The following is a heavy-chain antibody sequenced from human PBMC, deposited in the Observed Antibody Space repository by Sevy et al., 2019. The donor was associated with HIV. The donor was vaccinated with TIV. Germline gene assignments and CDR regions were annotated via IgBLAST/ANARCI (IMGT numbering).Heavy chain of an antibody. CDR3: ARVVGEDSSGYLEGAFDI. Sequence: SETLSLTCTVSGGSISSYYWSWIRQPPGKGLEWIGYIYYSGSTNYNPSLKSRVTISVDTSKNQFSLKLSSVTAADTAVYYWARVVGEDSSGYLEGAFDIWGQGTMVTVSS. CDR1: GGSISSYY. D-gene: IGHD3-22*01. CDR2: IYYSGST. J-gene: IGHJ3*02. V-gene: IGHV4-59*01.